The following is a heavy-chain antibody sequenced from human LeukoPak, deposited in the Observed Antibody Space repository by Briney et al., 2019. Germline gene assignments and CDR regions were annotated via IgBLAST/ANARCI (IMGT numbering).Heavy chain of an antibody. J-gene: IGHJ6*03. CDR1: GGTFSSYA. D-gene: IGHD3-16*01. CDR3: ARAPGDSRRYYYYYMDV. Sequence: ASVKVSCKASGGTFSSYAISWVRQAPGQGLEWMGGIIPIFGTANYAQKFQGRVTITADESTSTAYMELSSLRSEDTAVYYCARAPGDSRRYYYYYMDVWGKGTTVTVSS. V-gene: IGHV1-69*13. CDR2: IIPIFGTA.